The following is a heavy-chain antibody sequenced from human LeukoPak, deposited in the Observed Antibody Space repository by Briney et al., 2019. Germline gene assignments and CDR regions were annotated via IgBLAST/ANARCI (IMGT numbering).Heavy chain of an antibody. CDR2: ISTDGGTT. V-gene: IGHV3-64*01. J-gene: IGHJ4*02. CDR3: AREYYDSSGSPYFDY. CDR1: GFTFSSYA. Sequence: GGSLRLSCAASGFTFSSYAMHWVRQAPGKGLEHVSAISTDGGTTYYANSVKGRFTISRDNSKNTLHLQMGSLRAEDMAVYYCAREYYDSSGSPYFDYWGQGTLVTVSS. D-gene: IGHD3-22*01.